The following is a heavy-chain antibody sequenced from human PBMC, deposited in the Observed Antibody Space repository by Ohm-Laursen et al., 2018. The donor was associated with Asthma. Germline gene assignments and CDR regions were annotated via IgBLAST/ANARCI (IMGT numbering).Heavy chain of an antibody. V-gene: IGHV3-74*01. CDR1: GFIFSDYF. CDR2: LFPDGRRT. J-gene: IGHJ4*02. Sequence: SLRLSCAASGFIFSDYFMHWVRQRPGEGLVWISHLFPDGRRTNYADSVRSRFTISRADAQDTVYLHMHSLRVDDPAVYFCARGNVEGLLWGQGTLVTVSS. CDR3: ARGNVEGLL.